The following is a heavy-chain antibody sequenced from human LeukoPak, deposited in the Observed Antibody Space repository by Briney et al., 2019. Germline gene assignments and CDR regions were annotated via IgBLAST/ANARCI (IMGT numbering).Heavy chain of an antibody. CDR3: ATSYYDILTGLNYYYYGMDV. D-gene: IGHD3-9*01. J-gene: IGHJ6*02. Sequence: ASVKVSCKASGYTFTGYYMHWVRQAPGQGLEWMGWINPNSGGTNYAQKFQGRVTMTRDTSISTAYMELSRLRSDDTAVYYCATSYYDILTGLNYYYYGMDVWGQGTTVTVSS. CDR2: INPNSGGT. V-gene: IGHV1-2*02. CDR1: GYTFTGYY.